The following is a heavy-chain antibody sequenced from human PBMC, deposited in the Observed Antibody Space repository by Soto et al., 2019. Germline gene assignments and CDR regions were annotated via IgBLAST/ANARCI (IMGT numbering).Heavy chain of an antibody. CDR1: GFTFSSYS. J-gene: IGHJ4*02. V-gene: IGHV3-23*01. CDR2: FRTGADDGTT. Sequence: PGESLRLSCAASGFTFSSYSLGWVSQAEGKGLEWVSGFRTGADDGTTYYADSVKGRFTISRDISKNTLCLQMNSLRAEDTSIYYCAKKVNSGPGSQYFDYWGQGTLVTVSS. D-gene: IGHD3-10*01. CDR3: AKKVNSGPGSQYFDY.